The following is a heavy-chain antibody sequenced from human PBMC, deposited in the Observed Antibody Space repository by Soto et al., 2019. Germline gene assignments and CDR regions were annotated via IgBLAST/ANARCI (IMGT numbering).Heavy chain of an antibody. J-gene: IGHJ4*02. V-gene: IGHV3-66*01. CDR3: ARDYRDSSYYYGSGSYSDY. D-gene: IGHD3-10*01. CDR1: GFTVSSNY. Sequence: GGSLRLSCAASGFTVSSNYMSWVRQAPGKGLEWVSVIYSGGSTYYADSVKGRFTISRDNSKNTLYLQMNSLRAEDTAVYYCARDYRDSSYYYGSGSYSDYWGQGTLVTVSS. CDR2: IYSGGST.